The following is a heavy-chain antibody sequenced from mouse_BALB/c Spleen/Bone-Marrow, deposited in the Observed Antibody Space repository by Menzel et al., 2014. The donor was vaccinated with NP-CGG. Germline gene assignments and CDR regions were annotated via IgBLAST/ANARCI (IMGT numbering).Heavy chain of an antibody. Sequence: EVQLQESGPELVKPGASVKISCKASGYSFTGYFMNWVMQSHGKSLEWIGRINPYNGDTFYNQKFKGKATLTVDKSSSTVHMELRSLASEDSAVYYCAREGGYYYGSSSYFDVWGAGTTVTVSS. J-gene: IGHJ1*01. CDR2: INPYNGDT. D-gene: IGHD1-1*01. CDR1: GYSFTGYF. V-gene: IGHV1-20*02. CDR3: AREGGYYYGSSSYFDV.